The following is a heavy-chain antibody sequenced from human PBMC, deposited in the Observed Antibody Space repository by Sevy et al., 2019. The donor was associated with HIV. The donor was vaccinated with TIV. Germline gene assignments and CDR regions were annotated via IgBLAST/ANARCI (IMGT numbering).Heavy chain of an antibody. D-gene: IGHD1-1*01. CDR3: ARLGIQLRGSDYFYYGLDV. V-gene: IGHV5-51*01. CDR1: GYSFSTYW. CDR2: IFPGDSDT. J-gene: IGHJ6*02. Sequence: GESLKISCKGSGYSFSTYWIAWVRQMPGKGLELMGLIFPGDSDTRYSPSFQGQVTISADKSIRTSYLRWNSLKASDTATYYCARLGIQLRGSDYFYYGLDVWGQGTTVTVSS.